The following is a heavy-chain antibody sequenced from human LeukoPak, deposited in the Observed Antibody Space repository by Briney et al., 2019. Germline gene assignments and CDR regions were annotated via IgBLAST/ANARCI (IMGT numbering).Heavy chain of an antibody. J-gene: IGHJ4*02. CDR2: IYYSGNT. D-gene: IGHD6-19*01. CDR3: ARHPSAVAGKTFDY. CDR1: GGSLSSYY. V-gene: IGHV4-59*08. Sequence: SETLSLTCTVSGGSLSSYYWSWIRQPPGKGLEWIGYIYYSGNTNYNPSLKSRVTISVDTSENQFSLKLSSVTAADTAVYYCARHPSAVAGKTFDYWGQGTLVTVSS.